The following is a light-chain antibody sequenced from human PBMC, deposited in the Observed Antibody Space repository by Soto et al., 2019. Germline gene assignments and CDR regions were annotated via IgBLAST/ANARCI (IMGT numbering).Light chain of an antibody. J-gene: IGLJ2*01. V-gene: IGLV2-8*01. Sequence: QSALTQPPSASGSPGQSVTISCTGTSSDVGGYNYVSWYQQHPGKAHKLMIYEVSKRPSGVTDRFSGSKSGNTASLSVSGIKAEDEAGYYCSSYAGSTMLVVCGGTKLTVL. CDR2: EVS. CDR1: SSDVGGYNY. CDR3: SSYAGSTMLV.